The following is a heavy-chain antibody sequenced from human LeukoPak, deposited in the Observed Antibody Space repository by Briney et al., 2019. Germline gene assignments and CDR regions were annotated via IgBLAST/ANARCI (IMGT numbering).Heavy chain of an antibody. D-gene: IGHD3-22*01. Sequence: PGGSLRLSCAASGFTFSSYEMNWVRQAPGKGPEWVSSISSSSGDIYYGDSVKGRFTISRDNAKNSLYLQMNSLRVEDTAVYFCTVDTDYFEGLCFPRPALNDYWGQGTLVTVSS. J-gene: IGHJ4*02. CDR1: GFTFSSYE. CDR3: TVDTDYFEGLCFPRPALNDY. V-gene: IGHV3-21*01. CDR2: ISSSSGDI.